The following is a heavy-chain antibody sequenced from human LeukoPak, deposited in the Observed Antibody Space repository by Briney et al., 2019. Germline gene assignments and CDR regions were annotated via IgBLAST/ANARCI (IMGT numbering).Heavy chain of an antibody. D-gene: IGHD3-16*02. CDR3: ARAMITFGGVIVPYFDY. CDR2: IYHSGST. V-gene: IGHV4-4*02. J-gene: IGHJ4*02. Sequence: SETLSLTCAVSGGSISSSNWWSWVRQPPGKGLEWIGEIYHSGSTNYNPSLKSRITISVDKYKNQFSLKLSSVTAADTAVYYCARAMITFGGVIVPYFDYWGQGTLVTVSS. CDR1: GGSISSSNW.